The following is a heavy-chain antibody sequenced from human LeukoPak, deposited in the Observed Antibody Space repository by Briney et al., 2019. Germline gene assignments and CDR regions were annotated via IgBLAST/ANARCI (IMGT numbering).Heavy chain of an antibody. CDR2: ISSSSSYI. Sequence: GGSLRLSCAASGFTFSSYSMSWVRQAPGKGLEWVSSISSSSSYIYYADSVKGRFTISRDNAKNSLYLQMNSLRAEDTAVYYCARDQGIEVPLYYGMDVWGKGTTVTVSS. J-gene: IGHJ6*04. D-gene: IGHD2-21*01. CDR3: ARDQGIEVPLYYGMDV. CDR1: GFTFSSYS. V-gene: IGHV3-21*01.